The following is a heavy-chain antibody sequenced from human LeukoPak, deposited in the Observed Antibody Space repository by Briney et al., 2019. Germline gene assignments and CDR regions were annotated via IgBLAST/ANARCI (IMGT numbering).Heavy chain of an antibody. V-gene: IGHV4-4*07. Sequence: SETLSLTCTVSGGSISSYYWSWIRQPAGKGLEWIGRIYTSGSTNYNPSLKSRVTMSVDTSKNQFSLKLSSVTAADTAVYYCARESIVVAGSNWFDPWGQGTLVTVSS. J-gene: IGHJ5*02. D-gene: IGHD6-19*01. CDR1: GGSISSYY. CDR2: IYTSGST. CDR3: ARESIVVAGSNWFDP.